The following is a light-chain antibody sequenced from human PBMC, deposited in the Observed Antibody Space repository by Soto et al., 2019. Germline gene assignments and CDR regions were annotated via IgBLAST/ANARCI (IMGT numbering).Light chain of an antibody. CDR1: QSVNSN. J-gene: IGKJ5*01. CDR2: DAS. Sequence: EIVMTQSPATLSVSPGERATLSCRASQSVNSNLAWYQQKPGQAPTLLIYDASTRATGIPVRFSGSGPGTEFTLTISNLQSEDFAVYYCQQFDNRPPVTFGQGTRLEIK. V-gene: IGKV3-15*01. CDR3: QQFDNRPPVT.